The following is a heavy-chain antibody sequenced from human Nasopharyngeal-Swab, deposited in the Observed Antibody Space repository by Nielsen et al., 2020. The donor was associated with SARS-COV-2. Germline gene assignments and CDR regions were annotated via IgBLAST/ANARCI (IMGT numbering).Heavy chain of an antibody. V-gene: IGHV4-34*01. CDR3: TRGRRGSRSYDILTGYYNWFDP. J-gene: IGHJ5*02. CDR2: INHSGNT. Sequence: SETLSLTCAVYGGSFSGYYWTWIRQSPEKGLEWIGEINHSGNTKYNPSLKSRVTISADKPKNQVSLKLTSVTAADTAVYYCTRGRRGSRSYDILTGYYNWFDPWGQGTPVTVSS. D-gene: IGHD3-9*01. CDR1: GGSFSGYY.